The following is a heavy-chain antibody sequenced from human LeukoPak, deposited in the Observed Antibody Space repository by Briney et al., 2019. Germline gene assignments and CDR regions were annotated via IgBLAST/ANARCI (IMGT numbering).Heavy chain of an antibody. CDR3: AKDQSSGWPNYFDY. V-gene: IGHV3-23*01. D-gene: IGHD6-19*01. J-gene: IGHJ4*02. CDR2: ISGSGGST. CDR1: GFTFSSYA. Sequence: GGSLRLSCAASGFTFSSYAMSWVRQAPGKGLQWVSAISGSGGSTYYSDSVKGRFTISRDNSKSTLYLQMNSLRAEDTALYYCAKDQSSGWPNYFDYWGQGTLVTVSS.